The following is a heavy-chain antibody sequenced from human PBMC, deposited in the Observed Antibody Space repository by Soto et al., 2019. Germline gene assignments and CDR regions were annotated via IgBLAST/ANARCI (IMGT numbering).Heavy chain of an antibody. CDR3: EALQTGRFSDYYYYGMDV. D-gene: IGHD3-3*01. V-gene: IGHV1-69*05. Sequence: SVKVSCKGSGYALSGYAIGWVRQAPEQGLEWMGWIIPSFGTANYAQKFQERVTITRDMSTSTAYMELSSLRSEDTAVYYCEALQTGRFSDYYYYGMDVWGQGTTVTVSS. J-gene: IGHJ6*02. CDR2: IIPSFGTA. CDR1: GYALSGYA.